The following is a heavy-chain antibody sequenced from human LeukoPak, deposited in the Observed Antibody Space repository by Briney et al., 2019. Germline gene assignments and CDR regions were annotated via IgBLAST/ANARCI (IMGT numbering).Heavy chain of an antibody. CDR3: ARMHYYYDRSYYTLDY. Sequence: ASVKVSCKASGYTFTTYYIHWVRQAPGQGLEWMGRINPNRGGTIYAQKFQGRVTMTTDRSITTAYVELSSLRSDDTAFYYCARMHYYYDRSYYTLDYWGQGTLVTVSS. CDR2: INPNRGGT. V-gene: IGHV1-2*06. CDR1: GYTFTTYY. J-gene: IGHJ4*02. D-gene: IGHD3-22*01.